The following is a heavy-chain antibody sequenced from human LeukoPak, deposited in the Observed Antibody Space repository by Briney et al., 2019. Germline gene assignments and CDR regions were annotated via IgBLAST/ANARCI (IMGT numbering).Heavy chain of an antibody. J-gene: IGHJ3*02. CDR3: ARDPYYDTLTGHLILGAFDI. Sequence: SGTLSLTCTVSGGSIGSYYWSWIRQPAGKGLEWIGRLYASGTTYYTPSLKSRVAMSVDTSKNQFSLKLRSVTAADTAVYYCARDPYYDTLTGHLILGAFDIWGQGTMVTVSS. CDR1: GGSIGSYY. CDR2: LYASGTT. D-gene: IGHD3-9*01. V-gene: IGHV4-4*07.